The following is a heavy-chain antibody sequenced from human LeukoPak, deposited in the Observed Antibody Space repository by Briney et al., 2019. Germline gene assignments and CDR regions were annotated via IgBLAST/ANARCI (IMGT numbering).Heavy chain of an antibody. CDR2: IYYSGST. J-gene: IGHJ4*02. CDR3: ARADYDILTGYHGLYYFDY. V-gene: IGHV4-59*01. CDR1: GGSISSYY. D-gene: IGHD3-9*01. Sequence: SETLSLTRTVSGGSISSYYWSWIRQPPGKGLEWIGYIYYSGSTNYNPSLKSRVTISVDTSKNQFSLKLSSVPAADTAVYYCARADYDILTGYHGLYYFDYWGQGTLVTVSS.